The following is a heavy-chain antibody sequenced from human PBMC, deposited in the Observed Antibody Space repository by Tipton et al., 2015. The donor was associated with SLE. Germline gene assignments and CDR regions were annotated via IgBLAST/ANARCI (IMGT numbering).Heavy chain of an antibody. D-gene: IGHD5-18*01. V-gene: IGHV4-59*11. J-gene: IGHJ2*01. Sequence: LRLSCTVSGGSISTPYWSWIRQPPGKGLEWIGYIYYSGRTNYNPSLKSRVTISADTSENQFSLNLNSATAADPAVYDCARERRVGDNYGKNWYFDLWGRGTLVTVSS. CDR3: ARERRVGDNYGKNWYFDL. CDR1: GGSISTPY. CDR2: IYYSGRT.